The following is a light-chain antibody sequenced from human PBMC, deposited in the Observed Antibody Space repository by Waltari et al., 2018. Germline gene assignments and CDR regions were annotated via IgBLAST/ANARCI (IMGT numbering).Light chain of an antibody. CDR1: SSDVGKYNL. J-gene: IGLJ3*02. CDR3: CSYVRSTWV. V-gene: IGLV2-23*02. CDR2: AVS. Sequence: QSALTQPASVSGSPGQSITISCTGTSSDVGKYNLVSWNQQHPGKAPKVMVYAVSKRPSGVSNRFSGSKSGNTASLTISGLQAEDEADYYCCSYVRSTWVFGGGTKLTVL.